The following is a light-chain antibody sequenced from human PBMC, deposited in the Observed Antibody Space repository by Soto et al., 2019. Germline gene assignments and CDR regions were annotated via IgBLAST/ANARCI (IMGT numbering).Light chain of an antibody. CDR3: CSFAGSYTYV. CDR2: DVS. V-gene: IGLV2-11*01. Sequence: QSVLTQPRSVSGSPGQSVTISCTGTSSDVGRYDYVSWYQQHPGTAPKLIIYDVSERPSGVPDRFSGSKFGNTASLTISGLQAEDEAYYSCCSFAGSYTYVFGTGTKLTVL. CDR1: SSDVGRYDY. J-gene: IGLJ1*01.